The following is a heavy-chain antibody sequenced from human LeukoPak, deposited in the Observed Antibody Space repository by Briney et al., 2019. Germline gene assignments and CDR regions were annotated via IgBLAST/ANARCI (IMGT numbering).Heavy chain of an antibody. Sequence: GGSLRLSCAASGFTFSSYGMNWVRQAPGKGLEWVSYISSSGSTIYYADSVKGRFTISRDNAKNSLYLQMNSLRAEDTAVYYCAREYSGYGVDYWGQGTLVTVSS. J-gene: IGHJ4*02. CDR3: AREYSGYGVDY. V-gene: IGHV3-48*03. CDR2: ISSSGSTI. CDR1: GFTFSSYG. D-gene: IGHD5-12*01.